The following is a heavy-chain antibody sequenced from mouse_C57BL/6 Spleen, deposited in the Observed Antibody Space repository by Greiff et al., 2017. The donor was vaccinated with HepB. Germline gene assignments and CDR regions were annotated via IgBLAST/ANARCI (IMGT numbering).Heavy chain of an antibody. CDR1: GFTFSDYG. D-gene: IGHD1-1*01. Sequence: EVKVVESGGGLVKPGGSLKLSCAASGFTFSDYGMHWVRQAPEKGLEWVAYISSGSSTIYYADTVKGRFTISRDNAKNTLFLQMTSLRSEDTAMYYCARRAGYYGSSYEADYWGQGTTLTVSS. CDR3: ARRAGYYGSSYEADY. CDR2: ISSGSSTI. J-gene: IGHJ2*01. V-gene: IGHV5-17*01.